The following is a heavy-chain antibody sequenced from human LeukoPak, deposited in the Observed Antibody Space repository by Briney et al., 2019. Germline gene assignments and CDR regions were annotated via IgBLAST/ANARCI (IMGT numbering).Heavy chain of an antibody. CDR3: ARVVRYSGYGFDP. Sequence: GGSLRLSRAASGFTFSSYWMHWVRQAPGKGLVWVSRINSDGSSTSYADSVKGRFTISRDNAKNTLYLQMNSLRAEDTAVYYCARVVRYSGYGFDPWGQGTLVTVSS. CDR1: GFTFSSYW. J-gene: IGHJ5*02. CDR2: INSDGSST. D-gene: IGHD5-12*01. V-gene: IGHV3-74*01.